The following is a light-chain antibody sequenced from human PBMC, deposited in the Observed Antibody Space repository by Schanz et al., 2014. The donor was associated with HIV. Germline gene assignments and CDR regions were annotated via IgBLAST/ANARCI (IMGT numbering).Light chain of an antibody. CDR1: SSDVGGFNY. Sequence: QSVLTQPASVSGSPGQSITISCTGTSSDVGGFNYVSWYQQHPGKAPKVMIYDVRNRPSGVSNRFSGSKSGNTASLTISGLQAEDEADYYCCSYTTISTYVFGAGTKVTVL. CDR3: CSYTTISTYV. J-gene: IGLJ1*01. CDR2: DVR. V-gene: IGLV2-14*03.